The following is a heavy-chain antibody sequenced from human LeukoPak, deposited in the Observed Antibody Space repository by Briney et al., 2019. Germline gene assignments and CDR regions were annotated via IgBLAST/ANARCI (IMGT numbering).Heavy chain of an antibody. D-gene: IGHD3-22*01. Sequence: SETLSLTCTVSGGSISSSSYYWGWIRQPPWKGLEWIGSIYYSGSTYYNPSLKSRVTISVDTSKNQFSLKLSSVTAADTAVYYCARHNVVYYDSSGSFDYWGQGTLVTVSS. CDR1: GGSISSSSYY. J-gene: IGHJ4*02. CDR2: IYYSGST. CDR3: ARHNVVYYDSSGSFDY. V-gene: IGHV4-39*01.